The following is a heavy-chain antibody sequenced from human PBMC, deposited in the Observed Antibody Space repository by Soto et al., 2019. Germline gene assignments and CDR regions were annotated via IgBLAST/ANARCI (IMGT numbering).Heavy chain of an antibody. D-gene: IGHD3-22*01. CDR1: GFKFTDYG. CDR2: SWFDGSIA. Sequence: QVQLVESGGGVVQPGRSQRLSCVAPGFKFTDYGLNWVRQTPGKGLEWVAISWFDGSIAYYAESVKGRFTISRDDSRNTVYLHMNSLRGEDTAMYYCARDGARIDSSGKFDYWGQGTQVTVSS. V-gene: IGHV3-33*01. J-gene: IGHJ4*02. CDR3: ARDGARIDSSGKFDY.